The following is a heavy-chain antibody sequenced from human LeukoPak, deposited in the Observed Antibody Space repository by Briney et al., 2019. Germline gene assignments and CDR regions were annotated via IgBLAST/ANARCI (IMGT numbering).Heavy chain of an antibody. CDR3: ARGILGYSGYDLVRRHREYYYYGMDV. Sequence: SETLSLTCTVSGGSISSYYWSWIRQPAGKGLEWIGRIYTSGSTNYNPSLKSRVTMSVDTSKNQFSLKLSSVTAADTAVYYCARGILGYSGYDLVRRHREYYYYGMDVWGQGILVTVSS. V-gene: IGHV4-4*07. CDR1: GGSISSYY. D-gene: IGHD5-12*01. CDR2: IYTSGST. J-gene: IGHJ6*02.